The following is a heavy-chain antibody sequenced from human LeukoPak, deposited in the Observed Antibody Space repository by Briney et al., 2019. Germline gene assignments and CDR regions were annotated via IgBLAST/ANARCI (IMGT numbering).Heavy chain of an antibody. CDR3: AREVIAAAGNGLDWFDP. CDR2: INTNTGNP. J-gene: IGHJ5*02. V-gene: IGHV7-4-1*02. D-gene: IGHD6-13*01. CDR1: GYTFTGYY. Sequence: ASVKVSCKASGYTFTGYYMHWVRQAPGQGLEWMGWINTNTGNPTYAQGFTGRFVFSLDTSVSTAYLQISSLKAEDTAVYYCAREVIAAAGNGLDWFDPWGQGTLVTVSS.